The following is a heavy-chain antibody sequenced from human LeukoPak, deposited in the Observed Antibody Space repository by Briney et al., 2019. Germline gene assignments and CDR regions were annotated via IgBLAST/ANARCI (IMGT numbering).Heavy chain of an antibody. CDR2: ISDSSGFT. CDR3: AKLFKAYSSSWIDY. V-gene: IGHV3-11*03. D-gene: IGHD6-13*01. Sequence: GGSLRLSCAAAGFTFSDYYMSWLRQAPGQGLEWVAYISDSSGFTNYAHSVKGRFAISRDNAKTSLYLQMDSLRAEDTAIYYCAKLFKAYSSSWIDYGGQGNLVTVSP. J-gene: IGHJ4*02. CDR1: GFTFSDYY.